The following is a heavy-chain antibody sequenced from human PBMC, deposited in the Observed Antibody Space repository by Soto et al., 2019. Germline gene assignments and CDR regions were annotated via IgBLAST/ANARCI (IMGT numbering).Heavy chain of an antibody. J-gene: IGHJ5*02. CDR2: INHSGST. Sequence: SETLSLTCAVYGGSFSGYYWSWIRQPPGKGLEWIGEINHSGSTNYNPSLKNRVTISVDTSKNQFSLKLSSVTAADTAVYYCARRSIAAAGTLNWFDPWGQGTLVTVSS. CDR3: ARRSIAAAGTLNWFDP. CDR1: GGSFSGYY. V-gene: IGHV4-34*01. D-gene: IGHD6-13*01.